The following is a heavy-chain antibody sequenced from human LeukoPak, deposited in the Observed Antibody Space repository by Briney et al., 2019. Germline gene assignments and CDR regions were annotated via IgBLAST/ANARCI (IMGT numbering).Heavy chain of an antibody. J-gene: IGHJ4*02. V-gene: IGHV3-23*01. D-gene: IGHD3-22*01. CDR2: ISGSGGST. Sequence: GGSLRLSCAASGFTFSSYAMSWVRQAPGKGLEWVSAISGSGGSTYYADSVKGRFTISRDNSKNTLYLQMNSLRAEDTAVYYCALGDNYDSSGFHLDYWGQGTLVTVSS. CDR3: ALGDNYDSSGFHLDY. CDR1: GFTFSSYA.